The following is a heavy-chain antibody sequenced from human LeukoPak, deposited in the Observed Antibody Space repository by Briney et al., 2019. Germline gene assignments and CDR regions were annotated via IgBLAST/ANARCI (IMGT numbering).Heavy chain of an antibody. V-gene: IGHV1-2*06. J-gene: IGHJ4*02. D-gene: IGHD6-19*01. CDR2: INPNSGGT. CDR1: GYTFTGYY. Sequence: ASVKVSCKASGYTFTGYYMHWVRQAPGQGLEWMGRINPNSGGTNYAQKFQGRVTMTRDTSISTAYMDLSRLRSDDTAVYYCARAGDLGIAVAGTFDYWGQGTLVTVSS. CDR3: ARAGDLGIAVAGTFDY.